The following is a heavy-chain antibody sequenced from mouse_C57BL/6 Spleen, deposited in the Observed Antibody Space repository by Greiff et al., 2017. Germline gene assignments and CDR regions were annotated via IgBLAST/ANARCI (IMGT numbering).Heavy chain of an antibody. CDR2: ISNLAYSI. CDR3: ARLPRYYGSSYGYAMDY. V-gene: IGHV5-15*01. D-gene: IGHD1-1*01. CDR1: GFTFSDYG. Sequence: EVHLVESGGGLVQPGGSLKLSCAASGFTFSDYGMAWVRQAPRKGPEWVAFISNLAYSIYYADTVTGRFTLSRETAKNTLYLEMCSLRSEDTAMYYCARLPRYYGSSYGYAMDYWGQGTSVTVSS. J-gene: IGHJ4*01.